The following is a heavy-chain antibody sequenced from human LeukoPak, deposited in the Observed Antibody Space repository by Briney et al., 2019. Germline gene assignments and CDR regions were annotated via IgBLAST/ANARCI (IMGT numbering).Heavy chain of an antibody. Sequence: GGSLRLSCAASGFSFSSYSMSWVRQAPGKGLEWVSAISGSGGSTYYADSVKGRFTISRDNSKNTLYLQMNSLRAEDTAVYYCAKLAAFGGVIVTDVFDIWRQGTMVSVSS. D-gene: IGHD3-16*02. V-gene: IGHV3-23*01. CDR2: ISGSGGST. J-gene: IGHJ3*02. CDR1: GFSFSSYS. CDR3: AKLAAFGGVIVTDVFDI.